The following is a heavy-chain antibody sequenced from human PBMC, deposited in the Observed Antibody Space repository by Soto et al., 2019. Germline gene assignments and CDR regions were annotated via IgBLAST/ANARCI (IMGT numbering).Heavy chain of an antibody. Sequence: HPGGSLRLSCVASGFNFRNYWMSWVRQPPGKGLEWVANTKQDGSDRYYVDSVEGRFLISRDNAKNSLYLQIDSLRAEDTAVYYCVRDHDHDENYFDYWGQGTLVTVSS. CDR1: GFNFRNYW. CDR2: TKQDGSDR. V-gene: IGHV3-7*01. J-gene: IGHJ4*02. CDR3: VRDHDHDENYFDY. D-gene: IGHD3-3*01.